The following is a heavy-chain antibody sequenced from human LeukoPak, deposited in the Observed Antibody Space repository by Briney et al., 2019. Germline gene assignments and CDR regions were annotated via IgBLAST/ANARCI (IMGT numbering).Heavy chain of an antibody. Sequence: GGSLRLSCAASGFTFSGSWMSWVRQAPGKGLEWVADIKEDGGEKYYVDSVKGRFTISRDNVKNSLYLQMNSLRAEDTAVYYCARGTYYDRSTYYPGYWGQGTLVSVSS. D-gene: IGHD3-22*01. CDR1: GFTFSGSW. V-gene: IGHV3-7*04. CDR2: IKEDGGEK. J-gene: IGHJ4*02. CDR3: ARGTYYDRSTYYPGY.